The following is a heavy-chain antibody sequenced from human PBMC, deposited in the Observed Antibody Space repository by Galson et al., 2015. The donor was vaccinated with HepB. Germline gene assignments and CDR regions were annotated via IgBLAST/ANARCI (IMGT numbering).Heavy chain of an antibody. CDR3: ARPLREQWLRTFDI. CDR2: VSYSGST. D-gene: IGHD3-22*01. V-gene: IGHV4-39*01. Sequence: ETLSLTCTVSGGSFSSSRYYWGWIRQSPGKGLEWIGSVSYSGSTYYNTSLKSRVTMSVDTSKNQFSLKLRSVTAADTAVYYCARPLREQWLRTFDIWGQGAMVTVSS. J-gene: IGHJ3*02. CDR1: GGSFSSSRYY.